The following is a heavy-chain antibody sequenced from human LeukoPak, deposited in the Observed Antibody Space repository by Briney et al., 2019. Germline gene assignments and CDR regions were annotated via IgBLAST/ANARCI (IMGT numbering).Heavy chain of an antibody. CDR1: GYTLTELS. V-gene: IGHV1-24*01. D-gene: IGHD3-10*01. Sequence: ASVKVSCKVSGYTLTELSMHWVRQAPGQGLEWMGGFDPEAGKTNYAQKFQGRVTMTEDTSTDTAYMELSSLRSEDTAVYYCATDIGPRITMVRGAVPYYCYGMDGWGQGTTVTVSS. CDR3: ATDIGPRITMVRGAVPYYCYGMDG. CDR2: FDPEAGKT. J-gene: IGHJ6*02.